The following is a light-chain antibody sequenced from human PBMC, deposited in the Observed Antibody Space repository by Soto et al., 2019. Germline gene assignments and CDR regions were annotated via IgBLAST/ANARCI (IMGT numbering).Light chain of an antibody. J-gene: IGKJ1*01. CDR2: GAS. CDR1: QSVSSN. CDR3: QQYGSSPWT. V-gene: IGKV3-15*01. Sequence: EIVMTQSPATLSVSPGERATLSCRASQSVSSNLAWYQQKPGQAPRLLIYGASTRATGIPARFSGSGSGTEFTLTISSLQSEDFAVYYCQQYGSSPWTFGRGTKVDIK.